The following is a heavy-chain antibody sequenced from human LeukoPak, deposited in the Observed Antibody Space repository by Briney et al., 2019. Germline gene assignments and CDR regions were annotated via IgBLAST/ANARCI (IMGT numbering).Heavy chain of an antibody. CDR1: GGSISSNNW. D-gene: IGHD6-13*01. Sequence: SETLSLTCAVSGGSISSNNWWSWVRQPPGKGLEWIGEIYHSGSTYYNPSLKGRVTISVDTSKNQFSLKLSSVTAADTAVYYCARHVRKRGIAAAGTPGWFDPWGQGTLVTVSS. V-gene: IGHV4-4*02. J-gene: IGHJ5*02. CDR2: IYHSGST. CDR3: ARHVRKRGIAAAGTPGWFDP.